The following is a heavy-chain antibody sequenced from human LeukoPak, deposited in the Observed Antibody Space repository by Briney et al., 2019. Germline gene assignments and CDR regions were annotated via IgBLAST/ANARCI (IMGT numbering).Heavy chain of an antibody. D-gene: IGHD2-15*01. CDR2: IYYSGST. Sequence: SETLSLTCTFSGGSINNYYWSWIGQPPGKGREWLGYIYYSGSTNYNASLKSRVTISLDASKNQISLKLSSVTAADTAVYYCARRYCSGATCYSSLDYWGQGTLVTVSS. CDR3: ARRYCSGATCYSSLDY. CDR1: GGSINNYY. J-gene: IGHJ4*02. V-gene: IGHV4-59*08.